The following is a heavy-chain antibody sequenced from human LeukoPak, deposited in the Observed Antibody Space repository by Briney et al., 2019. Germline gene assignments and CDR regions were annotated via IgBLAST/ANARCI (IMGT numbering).Heavy chain of an antibody. CDR1: GFTFSSYS. V-gene: IGHV3-21*01. D-gene: IGHD3-22*01. CDR2: ISSSSSYI. J-gene: IGHJ4*02. Sequence: RSGGSLRLSCAASGFTFSSYSMNWVRQAPGKGLEWVSSISSSSSYIYYADSVKGRFTISRDNAKNSLYLQMNSLRAEDTAAYYCASSGYPILDYWGQGTLVTVSS. CDR3: ASSGYPILDY.